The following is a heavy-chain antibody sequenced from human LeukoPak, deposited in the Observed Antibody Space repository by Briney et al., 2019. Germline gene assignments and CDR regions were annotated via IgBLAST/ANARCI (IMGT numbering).Heavy chain of an antibody. CDR2: ISAYSGDT. V-gene: IGHV1-18*04. Sequence: ASVKVSCKASGYSLTTYYMHWVRQAPGQGLEWMGWISAYSGDTNYAQNLQDRVTMTTDTSTSTAYMDLRSLRSDDTAVYYCARVIRDRLQFFDYWGQGTLVTVSS. J-gene: IGHJ4*02. CDR3: ARVIRDRLQFFDY. D-gene: IGHD2-21*01. CDR1: GYSLTTYY.